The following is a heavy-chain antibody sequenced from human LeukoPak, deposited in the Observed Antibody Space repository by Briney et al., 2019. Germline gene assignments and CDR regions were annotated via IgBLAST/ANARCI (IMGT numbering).Heavy chain of an antibody. Sequence: KPSETLSLTCTVSGGSISSYYWTWIRQPPGKGLEWIGYIYYSGSTNYNPSLKSRVTISVDTSKNQFSLKLSSVTAADTAVYYCARKGSGWYSHGDWFDPWGQGTLVTVSS. CDR1: GGSISSYY. CDR3: ARKGSGWYSHGDWFDP. V-gene: IGHV4-59*01. CDR2: IYYSGST. J-gene: IGHJ5*02. D-gene: IGHD6-19*01.